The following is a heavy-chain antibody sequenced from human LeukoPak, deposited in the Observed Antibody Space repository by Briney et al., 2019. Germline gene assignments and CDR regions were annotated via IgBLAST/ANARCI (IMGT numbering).Heavy chain of an antibody. V-gene: IGHV3-23*01. J-gene: IGHJ6*03. CDR3: AKGQIYCSSSSCHRAKYYYFMHV. CDR1: GFTFSSYA. CDR2: ISGGGGST. Sequence: GGSLRLSCAASGFTFSSYAMSWVRQAPGKGLDWVSAISGGGGSTYYADSVKGRFTISRDNSKNTLYLQMNSLRAEDTAVYYCAKGQIYCSSSSCHRAKYYYFMHVWGKGTTVTVSS. D-gene: IGHD2-2*01.